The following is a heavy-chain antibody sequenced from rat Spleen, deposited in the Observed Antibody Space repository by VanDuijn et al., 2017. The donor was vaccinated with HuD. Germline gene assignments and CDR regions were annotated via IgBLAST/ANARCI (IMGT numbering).Heavy chain of an antibody. V-gene: IGHV2-30*01. J-gene: IGHJ2*01. CDR2: IWTGGST. Sequence: QVQLKESGPGLVQPSQTLSLTCTVSGFSLTSYNVHWVRQPTGKGLEWMGVIWTGGSTDYNSALKSRLSISRDTSKSQVFLKMNSLQTEDIATYYCAREREGMDYFDYWGQGVMVTVSS. CDR3: AREREGMDYFDY. D-gene: IGHD1-11*01. CDR1: GFSLTSYN.